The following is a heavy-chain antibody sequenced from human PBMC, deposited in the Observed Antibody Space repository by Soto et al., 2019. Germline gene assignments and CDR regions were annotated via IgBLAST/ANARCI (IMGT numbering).Heavy chain of an antibody. CDR3: GRGTKVGATED. D-gene: IGHD1-26*01. J-gene: IGHJ4*02. CDR2: ISSGGYYS. CDR1: GFTFSDYY. Sequence: QVQLVEAGGGLVKPGGSLRLSCAASGFTFSDYYMNWLRQAPGKGLEWVSYISSGGYYSYYEDSVKGRFSISSDNARDSVYLQTIILRADDTVVYYCGRGTKVGATEDWGQGNLVTVSP. V-gene: IGHV3-11*05.